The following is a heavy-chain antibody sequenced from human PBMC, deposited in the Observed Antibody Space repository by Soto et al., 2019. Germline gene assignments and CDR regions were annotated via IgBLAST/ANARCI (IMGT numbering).Heavy chain of an antibody. CDR1: GGTFNTYA. D-gene: IGHD3-10*01. Sequence: QVQLVQSGAEMKKPGSSVKVSCQSSGGTFNTYAMNWVRQAPGQGPEWLGDISPMFGAANYAPKFQGRVTITADESTGTSYMQLSSMTSEHTALYVRAREVQVHTPAFVYWGQGTRVTVSS. J-gene: IGHJ4*02. V-gene: IGHV1-69*19. CDR2: ISPMFGAA. CDR3: AREVQVHTPAFVY.